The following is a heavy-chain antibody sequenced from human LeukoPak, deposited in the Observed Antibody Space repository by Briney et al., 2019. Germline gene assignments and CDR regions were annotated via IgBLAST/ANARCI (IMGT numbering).Heavy chain of an antibody. CDR2: IIPIFGTA. V-gene: IGHV1-69*13. D-gene: IGHD3-22*01. CDR3: AFDYYDSSGYPGFDY. Sequence: GASVKVSCKASGGTFSSYAISWVRQAPGQGLEWMGGIIPIFGTANYAQKFQGRVTITADESTSTAYMELSSLRSEDTAVYYCAFDYYDSSGYPGFDYWGQGTLVTVSS. CDR1: GGTFSSYA. J-gene: IGHJ4*02.